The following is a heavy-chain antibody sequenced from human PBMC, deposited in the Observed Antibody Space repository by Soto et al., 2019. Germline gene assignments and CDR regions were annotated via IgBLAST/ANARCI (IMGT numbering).Heavy chain of an antibody. CDR3: ARAICSGGRCFLLDL. J-gene: IGHJ5*02. V-gene: IGHV3-74*01. CDR1: GFIFSGYW. CDR2: IKGDGSGI. Sequence: EVQLLESGGGLVTPGGSLRLSCAASGFIFSGYWMHWVRQAPGKGLVWVSRIKGDGSGISYADSVKGRFTISRDNVKKTLYLQMNRLRAEDTAVYYCARAICSGGRCFLLDLWGQGTLVTVSS. D-gene: IGHD2-15*01.